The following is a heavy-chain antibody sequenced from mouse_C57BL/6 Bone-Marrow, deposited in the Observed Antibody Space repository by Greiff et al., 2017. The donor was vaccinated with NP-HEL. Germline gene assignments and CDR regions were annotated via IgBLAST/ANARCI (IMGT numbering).Heavy chain of an antibody. CDR1: GYTFTSYW. J-gene: IGHJ4*01. CDR3: TYGNYHYAMDY. V-gene: IGHV1-5*01. Sequence: EVQLQESGTVLARPGASVKMSCKTSGYTFTSYWMHWVNQRPGQGLEWIGAIYPGNSDTSYNQQFKGKGKLTAITSASTAYMELSSLTNEDSAVYYCTYGNYHYAMDYWGQGTSVTVSS. D-gene: IGHD2-1*01. CDR2: IYPGNSDT.